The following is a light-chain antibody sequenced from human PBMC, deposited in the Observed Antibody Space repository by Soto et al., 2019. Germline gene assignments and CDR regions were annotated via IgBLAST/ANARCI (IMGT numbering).Light chain of an antibody. CDR3: QQYDTYPLS. J-gene: IGKJ4*01. CDR2: RAS. CDR1: QSLSDW. Sequence: DIQLTQSPSTLSASVGDRVTITCRASQSLSDWLAWDQQIPGTAPKLLIYRASSLADGVPSRFSGSGSGTEFTLTISSLQPDDFATYYCQQYDTYPLSFGGGTKVEI. V-gene: IGKV1-5*03.